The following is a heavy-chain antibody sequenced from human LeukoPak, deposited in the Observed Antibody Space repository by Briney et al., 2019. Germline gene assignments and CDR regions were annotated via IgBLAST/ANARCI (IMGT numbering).Heavy chain of an antibody. D-gene: IGHD3-22*01. V-gene: IGHV3-23*01. CDR1: GFTFSSYA. Sequence: GASLRLSCAASGFTFSSYAMSWVRQAPGKGLEWVSAISGRGGSTYYADSVKGRFTISRDNSKNTLYLQMNSLRAEDTAVYYCANGDSSGYYYFNWFDPWGQGTLVTVSS. CDR3: ANGDSSGYYYFNWFDP. J-gene: IGHJ5*02. CDR2: ISGRGGST.